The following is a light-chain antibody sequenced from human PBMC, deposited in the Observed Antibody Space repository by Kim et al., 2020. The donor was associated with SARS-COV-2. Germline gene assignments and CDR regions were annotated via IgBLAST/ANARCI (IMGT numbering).Light chain of an antibody. V-gene: IGLV7-46*01. CDR3: LLSYSGAWV. Sequence: PGGTVTLTCVSSTGAVTSGHYPYWFQQKPGQAPRTLIYDPSNKHSWTPARFSGSLLGGKAALTLSGAQPEDEAEYYCLLSYSGAWVFGGGTQLTVL. CDR2: DPS. CDR1: TGAVTSGHY. J-gene: IGLJ3*02.